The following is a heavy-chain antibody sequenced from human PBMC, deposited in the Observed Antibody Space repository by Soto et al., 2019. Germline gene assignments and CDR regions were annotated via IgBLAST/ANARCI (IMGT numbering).Heavy chain of an antibody. CDR3: AKDRTIRLGYGGWGGWDYYYGMDV. V-gene: IGHV3-23*01. CDR1: GFTFSSYA. CDR2: ISGSGGST. J-gene: IGHJ6*02. Sequence: EVQLLESGGGLVQPGGSLRLSCAASGFTFSSYAMSWVRQAPGKGLEWVSAISGSGGSTYYADSVKGRFTISRDNSKNPLYLQMNSLRAEDTAVYYGAKDRTIRLGYGGWGGWDYYYGMDVWGQGTTVTVSS. D-gene: IGHD3-10*01.